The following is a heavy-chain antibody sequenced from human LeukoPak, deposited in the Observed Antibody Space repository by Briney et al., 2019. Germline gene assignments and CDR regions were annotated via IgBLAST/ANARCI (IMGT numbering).Heavy chain of an antibody. CDR3: AAGGDSAKAGY. Sequence: SETLSLTCTDSSVTVNIGHHYRAWIRQPPGKGLEWIGTIHYSGTSIFYSPSLESRVTLFADTSTNQFSLNLRSVTAADTAVYFCAAGGDSAKAGYWGHGTLVTVSS. CDR1: SVTVNIGHHY. D-gene: IGHD3-16*01. J-gene: IGHJ4*01. V-gene: IGHV4-39*01. CDR2: IHYSGTSI.